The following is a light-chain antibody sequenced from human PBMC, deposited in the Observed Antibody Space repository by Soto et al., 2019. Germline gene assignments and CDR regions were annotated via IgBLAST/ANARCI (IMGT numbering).Light chain of an antibody. Sequence: EIVLTQSPGTLSLSPGERATLSCRASQSVSSYYLAWYQQKPGQAPRLLIYGASSRATGIPDRFSGSGSGTDFTLTISRLEPEDFAVYYCQQFGSSPRTFGQGPKLQIK. CDR3: QQFGSSPRT. CDR1: QSVSSYY. CDR2: GAS. J-gene: IGKJ2*01. V-gene: IGKV3-20*01.